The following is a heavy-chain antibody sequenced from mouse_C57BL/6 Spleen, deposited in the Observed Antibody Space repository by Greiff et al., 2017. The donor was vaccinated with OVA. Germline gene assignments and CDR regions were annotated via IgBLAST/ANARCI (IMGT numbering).Heavy chain of an antibody. V-gene: IGHV1-50*01. D-gene: IGHD1-1*01. J-gene: IGHJ4*01. Sequence: QVQLKQPGAELVKPGASVKLSCKASGYTFTSYWMQWVKQRPGQGLEWIGEIDPSDSYTNYNQKFKGKATLTVDTSSSTAYMQLSSLTSEDSAVYYCARFFYYYGSSYFAMDYWGQGTSVTVSS. CDR3: ARFFYYYGSSYFAMDY. CDR1: GYTFTSYW. CDR2: IDPSDSYT.